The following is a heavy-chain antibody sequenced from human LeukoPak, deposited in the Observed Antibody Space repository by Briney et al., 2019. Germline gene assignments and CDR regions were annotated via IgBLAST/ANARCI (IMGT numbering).Heavy chain of an antibody. D-gene: IGHD3-9*01. V-gene: IGHV3-21*01. Sequence: PGGSLRLSCAAYGFTFNTFNINWVRQAPGKGLEWVSSITSGGEYITYADSVKGRFTTSRDNAKNSLSLQLNSLRVEDTAVYYCARGHYDVLAASYKWTPDYWGQGTLVTVSS. CDR1: GFTFNTFN. CDR2: ITSGGEYI. CDR3: ARGHYDVLAASYKWTPDY. J-gene: IGHJ4*02.